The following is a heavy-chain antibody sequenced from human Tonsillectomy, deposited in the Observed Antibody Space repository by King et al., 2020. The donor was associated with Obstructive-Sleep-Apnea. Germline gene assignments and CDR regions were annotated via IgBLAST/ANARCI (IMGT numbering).Heavy chain of an antibody. CDR3: AKDKEGFGSGSFGFDY. Sequence: VQLVESGGGLVKPGRSLRLSCAASGFTFEDYAMHWVRQAPGKGLEWVSGISWNSGNKGYGDSVEGRFIIARDNAQKSLFLQMNSLRAEDTALYYCAKDKEGFGSGSFGFDYWGQGILVIVSS. CDR2: ISWNSGNK. V-gene: IGHV3-9*01. J-gene: IGHJ4*02. D-gene: IGHD3-10*01. CDR1: GFTFEDYA.